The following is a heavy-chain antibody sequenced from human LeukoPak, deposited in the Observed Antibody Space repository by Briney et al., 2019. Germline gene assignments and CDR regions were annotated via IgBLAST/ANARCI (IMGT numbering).Heavy chain of an antibody. CDR3: ARDLWGVLVPAADYYYYMDV. Sequence: GGSLRLSCAASGFTFSSYWMHWVRQAPGKGLVWVSRINSDGSSTSYADSVKGRFTISRDNAKNTLYLQMNSLRAEDTAVYYCARDLWGVLVPAADYYYYMDVWGKGTTVTVSS. CDR1: GFTFSSYW. J-gene: IGHJ6*03. V-gene: IGHV3-74*01. CDR2: INSDGSST. D-gene: IGHD2-2*01.